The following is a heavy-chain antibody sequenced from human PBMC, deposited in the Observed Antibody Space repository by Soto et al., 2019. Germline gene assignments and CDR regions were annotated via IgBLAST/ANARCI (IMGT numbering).Heavy chain of an antibody. Sequence: SETLSLTCTVSGGSISSGDYYWSWIRRPPGKGLEWIGYIYYSGSTYYNPSLKSRVTISVDTSKNQFSLRLSSVTAADTAVYYCAREVVVVPANYGMDVWGQGTTVTVSS. J-gene: IGHJ6*02. CDR1: GGSISSGDYY. CDR3: AREVVVVPANYGMDV. V-gene: IGHV4-30-4*01. D-gene: IGHD2-2*01. CDR2: IYYSGST.